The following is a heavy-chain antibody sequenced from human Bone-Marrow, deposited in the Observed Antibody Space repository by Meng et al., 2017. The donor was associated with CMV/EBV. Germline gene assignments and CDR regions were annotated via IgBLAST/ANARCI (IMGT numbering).Heavy chain of an antibody. Sequence: GESLKISCAASGFTFSDYYMSWIRQAPGKGLEWVSYISSSGSTIYYADSVKGRFTISRDNAKNSLYLQMNSLRAEDTAVYYCARDSKGGSGAFGTYYYYGMDVWGQGTTVTVSS. CDR2: ISSSGSTI. D-gene: IGHD3-10*01. J-gene: IGHJ6*02. V-gene: IGHV3-11*04. CDR3: ARDSKGGSGAFGTYYYYGMDV. CDR1: GFTFSDYY.